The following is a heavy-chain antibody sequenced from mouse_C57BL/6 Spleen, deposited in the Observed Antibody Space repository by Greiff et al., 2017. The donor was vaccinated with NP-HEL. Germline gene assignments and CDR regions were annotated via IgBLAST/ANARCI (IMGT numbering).Heavy chain of an antibody. CDR1: GYSFTGYY. V-gene: IGHV1-42*01. CDR2: INPSTGGT. J-gene: IGHJ3*01. CDR3: ARLGFAY. Sequence: EVQLQQSGPELVKPGASVQISCKASGYSFTGYYMNWVKQSPEKSLEWIGEINPSTGGTTYNQKFKAKATLTVDKSSSTAYMQLKSLTSEDSAVYYCARLGFAYWGQGTLVTVSA.